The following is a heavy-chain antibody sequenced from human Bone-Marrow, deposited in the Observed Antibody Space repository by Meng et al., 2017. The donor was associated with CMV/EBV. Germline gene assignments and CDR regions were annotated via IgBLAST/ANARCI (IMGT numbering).Heavy chain of an antibody. CDR2: IYNTGST. CDR3: ARESSGYDSGGFDC. J-gene: IGHJ4*02. Sequence: GESLKISCAASGFTVSSNYMSWVRQAPGTGLEWVSVIYNTGSTYYANSVKGRFTISRDNSKNTLYLQMNSLRAEDTAVYYCARESSGYDSGGFDCWGQGTLDTVPS. V-gene: IGHV3-53*01. CDR1: GFTVSSNY. D-gene: IGHD5-12*01.